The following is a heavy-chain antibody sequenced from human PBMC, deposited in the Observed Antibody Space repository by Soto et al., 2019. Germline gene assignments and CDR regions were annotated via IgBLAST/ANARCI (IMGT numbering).Heavy chain of an antibody. Sequence: EVQLLESGGGSVQPGGSLRLSCAASGFTFSSYAMSWVRQAPGKGLEWVSAISGSGGSTYYADSVKGRFTISRDNSKNTLYLQMNSLRAEDTAVYYCAKEGNYDSSGYYYPTFDYWGQGTLVTVSS. CDR1: GFTFSSYA. CDR2: ISGSGGST. J-gene: IGHJ4*02. V-gene: IGHV3-23*01. CDR3: AKEGNYDSSGYYYPTFDY. D-gene: IGHD3-22*01.